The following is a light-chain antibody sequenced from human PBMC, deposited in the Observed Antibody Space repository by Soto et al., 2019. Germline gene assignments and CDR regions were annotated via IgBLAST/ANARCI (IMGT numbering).Light chain of an antibody. CDR3: QQYYNTPYT. CDR1: QNIRSY. CDR2: AAS. J-gene: IGKJ2*01. V-gene: IGKV1-39*01. Sequence: DIQMTQSPSSLSASVGDRVTITCRATQNIRSYLSWYQQQPGKATTLLIFAASSLQSGVPSRFSGSESGTDFTLTISSLQPEDFATYYCQQYYNTPYTFGHGTKLEIK.